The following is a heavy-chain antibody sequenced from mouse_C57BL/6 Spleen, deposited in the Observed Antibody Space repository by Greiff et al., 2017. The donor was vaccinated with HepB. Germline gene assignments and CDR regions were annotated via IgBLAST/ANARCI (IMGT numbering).Heavy chain of an antibody. CDR3: ARPSREAFGY. CDR1: GYSFTGYY. CDR2: INPSTGGT. D-gene: IGHD1-1*01. J-gene: IGHJ2*01. Sequence: EVKLQESGPELVKPGASVKISCKASGYSFTGYYMNWVKQSPEKSLEWIGEINPSTGGTTYNQKFKAKATLTVDKSSSTAYMQLKSLTSEDSAVYYCARPSREAFGYWGQGTTLTVSS. V-gene: IGHV1-42*01.